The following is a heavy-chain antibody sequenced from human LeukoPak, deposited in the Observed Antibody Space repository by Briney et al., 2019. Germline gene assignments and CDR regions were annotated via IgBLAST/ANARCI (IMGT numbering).Heavy chain of an antibody. CDR2: ISTTDVAT. J-gene: IGHJ4*02. Sequence: GGSLRLSCAASRFTFSSYAISWVRQAPGKGLEWVSTISTTDVATYYADSVKGRFTISRDNSKNTVDLQMNSLRAEDTAVYYCAKVGSGWLDYWGQGTLVTVSS. CDR1: RFTFSSYA. V-gene: IGHV3-23*01. D-gene: IGHD6-19*01. CDR3: AKVGSGWLDY.